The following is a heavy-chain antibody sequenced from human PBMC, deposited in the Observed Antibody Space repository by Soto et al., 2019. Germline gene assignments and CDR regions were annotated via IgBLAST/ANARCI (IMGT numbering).Heavy chain of an antibody. CDR2: IIPIFGTA. D-gene: IGHD3-3*01. J-gene: IGHJ6*02. CDR3: ARNPDYDFWSGYSQKSYYYYGMDV. CDR1: GGTLSSYA. Sequence: GASVKGSCKASGGTLSSYAISWVRQAPGQGLEWMGGIIPIFGTANYAQKFQGRVTITADESTSTAYMELSSLRSEDTAVYYCARNPDYDFWSGYSQKSYYYYGMDVWGQGTTVTVSS. V-gene: IGHV1-69*13.